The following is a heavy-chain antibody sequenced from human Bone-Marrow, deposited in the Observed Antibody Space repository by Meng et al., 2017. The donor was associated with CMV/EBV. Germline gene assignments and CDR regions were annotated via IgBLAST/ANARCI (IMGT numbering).Heavy chain of an antibody. J-gene: IGHJ3*02. CDR2: VYYTGST. Sequence: PETLSLTCTVSGGSLSRHYWSWMRQTPGKGLEYIGYVYYTGSTDYNPSLKSRITISVDTSKRQFSLKVSSVTAADTAMYYCARVDTNPFDAFDIWGRGTRVTGSS. D-gene: IGHD1-14*01. CDR3: ARVDTNPFDAFDI. CDR1: GGSLSRHY. V-gene: IGHV4-59*11.